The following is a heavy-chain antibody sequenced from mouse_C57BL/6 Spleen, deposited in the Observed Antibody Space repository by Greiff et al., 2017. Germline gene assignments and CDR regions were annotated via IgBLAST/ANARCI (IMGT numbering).Heavy chain of an antibody. CDR3: ARHEDYYTYWYFDV. V-gene: IGHV1-62-2*01. D-gene: IGHD1-1*01. J-gene: IGHJ1*03. CDR2: FYPGSGSI. Sequence: VQGVESGAELVKLGAPVNLSCKAFGYTFTEYTIHWLKQRSGQGLEWIGWFYPGSGSIKYNEKFKVKATLTADKSSSTVYMELSRLTSEDSAVYFCARHEDYYTYWYFDVWGTVTTVTVSS. CDR1: GYTFTEYT.